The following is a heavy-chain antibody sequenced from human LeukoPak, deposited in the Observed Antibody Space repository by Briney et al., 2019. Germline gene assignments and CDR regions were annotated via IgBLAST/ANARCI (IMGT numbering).Heavy chain of an antibody. CDR2: IKQDGSEK. CDR1: GLTFSTYS. CDR3: ATSSSGWYGDY. V-gene: IGHV3-7*01. J-gene: IGHJ4*02. D-gene: IGHD6-19*01. Sequence: PGGSLRLSCAASGLTFSTYSMSWVRQAPGKGLEWVANIKQDGSEKYYVDSVKGRFTISRDNAKNSLYLQMNSLRAEDTAVYYCATSSSGWYGDYWGQGTLVTVSS.